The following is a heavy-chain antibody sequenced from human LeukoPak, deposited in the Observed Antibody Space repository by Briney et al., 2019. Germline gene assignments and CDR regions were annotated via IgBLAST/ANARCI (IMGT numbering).Heavy chain of an antibody. CDR2: MNPYSGGT. CDR1: GYTFTGYY. V-gene: IGHV1-2*02. D-gene: IGHD2-15*01. J-gene: IGHJ4*02. CDR3: AGPYCNGGSCHDYFDY. Sequence: ASVKVSCKASGYTFTGYYMHWVRQAPGQGLEWMGWMNPYSGGTNYAQKFQGRVTMTRDTSISTAYMELRRLSSDDTAIYYCAGPYCNGGSCHDYFDYWGQGTLVSVSS.